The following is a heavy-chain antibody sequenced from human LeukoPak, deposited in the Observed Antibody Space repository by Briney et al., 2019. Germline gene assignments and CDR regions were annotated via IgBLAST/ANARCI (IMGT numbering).Heavy chain of an antibody. CDR3: ASGVYDSSGYGFDY. D-gene: IGHD3-22*01. CDR2: ISSNGGST. CDR1: GFTFSSYA. V-gene: IGHV3-64*01. J-gene: IGHJ4*02. Sequence: GGSLRLSCAASGFTFSSYAMHWVRQAPGKGLEYVSAISSNGGSTYYANSVKGRFTISRDNSKNTLYLQMGSLRAEDMAVYYCASGVYDSSGYGFDYWGQGTPVTVSS.